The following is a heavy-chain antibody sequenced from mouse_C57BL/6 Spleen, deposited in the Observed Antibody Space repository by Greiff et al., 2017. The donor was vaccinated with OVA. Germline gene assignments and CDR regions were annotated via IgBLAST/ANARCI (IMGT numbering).Heavy chain of an antibody. CDR2: ISSGSGTI. D-gene: IGHD3-2*01. CDR1: GFTFSDYG. Sequence: EVKVVESGGGLVKPGGSLQLSCAASGFTFSDYGMHWVRQAPEKGLEWVAYISSGSGTIYYADTVKGRFTISRDNAKNTLFLQMTSLRSEDTAMYYCARDSYYFDYWGQGTTLTVSS. CDR3: ARDSYYFDY. J-gene: IGHJ2*01. V-gene: IGHV5-17*01.